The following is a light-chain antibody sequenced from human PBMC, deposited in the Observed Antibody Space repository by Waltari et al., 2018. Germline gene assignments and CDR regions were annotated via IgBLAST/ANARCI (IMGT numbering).Light chain of an antibody. CDR2: DVT. V-gene: IGLV2-14*03. J-gene: IGLJ3*02. CDR3: SSYTSDSTIV. Sequence: QSALTQPASVSGSPGQSITISCIGTGRDVGNYNYVSWYQCHPGQAPKLMIYDVTERPSGVSDRFSGSKSGNTASLIISGLQTEDEAFYYCSSYTSDSTIVFGGGTRLTVL. CDR1: GRDVGNYNY.